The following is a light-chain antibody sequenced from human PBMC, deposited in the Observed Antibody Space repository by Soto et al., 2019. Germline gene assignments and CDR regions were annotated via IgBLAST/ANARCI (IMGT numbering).Light chain of an antibody. CDR3: AAGDDNLNARV. CDR2: SND. J-gene: IGLJ3*02. V-gene: IGLV1-47*02. Sequence: QSVLTQPPSASGAPVQRVTISCSGRTSNIGSNFVYWYQQFPGTAPKLIIYSNDQRPSGVPDRFSGSRSGTTASLVISGLRSEDEADYYCAAGDDNLNARVFGGGTQLTVL. CDR1: TSNIGSNF.